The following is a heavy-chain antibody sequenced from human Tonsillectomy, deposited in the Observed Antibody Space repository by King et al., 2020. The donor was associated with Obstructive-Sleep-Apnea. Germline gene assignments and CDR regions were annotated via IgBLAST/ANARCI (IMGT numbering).Heavy chain of an antibody. V-gene: IGHV3-48*04. CDR1: GFTFNSYS. CDR2: ISSSSSNI. Sequence: VQLVESGGGLVQPGGSLRLSCAASGFTFNSYSMNWVRQAPGKGLEWVSYISSSSSNIYYADSVKGRFTISRDNAKNSLYLQMNSLRAEDTAVYYCARDSPYYYGMDVWGQGTTVTVSS. J-gene: IGHJ6*02. CDR3: ARDSPYYYGMDV.